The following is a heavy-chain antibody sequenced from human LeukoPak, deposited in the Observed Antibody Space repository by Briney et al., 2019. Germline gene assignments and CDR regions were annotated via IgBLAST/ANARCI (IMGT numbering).Heavy chain of an antibody. CDR1: GGTFSSYA. CDR2: IIPIFGTA. D-gene: IGHD6-13*01. V-gene: IGHV1-69*13. CDR3: AREPTLSFSSWDNGGSYMDV. J-gene: IGHJ6*03. Sequence: SVKVSCKASGGTFSSYAISWVRQAPGQGLEWMGGIIPIFGTANYAQKFQGRVTITADESTSTAYMELSSLRSEDTAVYYRAREPTLSFSSWDNGGSYMDVWGKGTTVTVSS.